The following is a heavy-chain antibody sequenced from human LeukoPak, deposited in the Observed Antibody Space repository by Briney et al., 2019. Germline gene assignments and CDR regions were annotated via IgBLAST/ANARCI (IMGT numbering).Heavy chain of an antibody. D-gene: IGHD2-21*02. V-gene: IGHV4-34*01. CDR3: ARAAYCGGDCYYYFDY. CDR2: INHSGST. CDR1: GGSFSGYY. Sequence: SETLSLTCAVYGGSFSGYYWSWIRQPPGKGLEWIGEINHSGSTNYNPSLKSRVTISVDTSKNQFSLKLSSVTAADTAVYFCARAAYCGGDCYYYFDYWGQGTLVTVSS. J-gene: IGHJ4*02.